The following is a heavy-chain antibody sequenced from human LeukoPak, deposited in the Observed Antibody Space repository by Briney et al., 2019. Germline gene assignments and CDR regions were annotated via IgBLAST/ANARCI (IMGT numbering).Heavy chain of an antibody. D-gene: IGHD1-1*01. CDR2: ISAYNGNT. V-gene: IGHV1-18*01. CDR1: GYTFSSYG. Sequence: ASVKVSCKASGYTFSSYGISWVRQAPGQGLECMGRISAYNGNTDYAQNFQGRVTMTTDTSTSTVYMELRSLRSDDTAVYYCARDLGWNGVSVDYYYYIDVWGKGTTVTVSS. J-gene: IGHJ6*03. CDR3: ARDLGWNGVSVDYYYYIDV.